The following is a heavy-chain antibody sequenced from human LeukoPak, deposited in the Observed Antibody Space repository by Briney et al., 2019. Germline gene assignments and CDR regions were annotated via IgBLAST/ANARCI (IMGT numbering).Heavy chain of an antibody. J-gene: IGHJ3*02. CDR2: TSWNSGSI. Sequence: GRSLRLSCAASGFTFDDYARHWVRQAPGKGLEWVSGTSWNSGSIGYADSVKGRFTISRDNAKNSLYLQMNSLRAEDMALYYCAKDITIFGVATVPDAFDIWGQGTMVTVSS. V-gene: IGHV3-9*03. D-gene: IGHD3-3*01. CDR3: AKDITIFGVATVPDAFDI. CDR1: GFTFDDYA.